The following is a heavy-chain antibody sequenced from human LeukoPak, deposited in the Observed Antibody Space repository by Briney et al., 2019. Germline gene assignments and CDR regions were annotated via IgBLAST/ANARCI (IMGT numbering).Heavy chain of an antibody. CDR2: IYYSGST. Sequence: SETLCLTCTVSGGSISSYYWSWIRQPPGKGLEWIGYIYYSGSTNYNPSLKSRVTISVDTSKNQFSLKLSSVTAADTAVYYCAGYYDYQYNWFDPWGQGTLVTVSS. J-gene: IGHJ5*02. CDR1: GGSISSYY. V-gene: IGHV4-59*01. D-gene: IGHD3-16*01. CDR3: AGYYDYQYNWFDP.